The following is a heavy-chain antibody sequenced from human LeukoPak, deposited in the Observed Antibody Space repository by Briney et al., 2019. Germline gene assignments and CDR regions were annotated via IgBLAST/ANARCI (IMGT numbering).Heavy chain of an antibody. V-gene: IGHV3-30-3*01. D-gene: IGHD1-7*01. Sequence: GGSLRLSCAASGFTFSSYAMHWVRQAPGKGLEWVAVISYDGSNKYYADSVKGRFTISRDNSKNTLYLQMNSLRAEDTAVYYCARVEGTGTLGLRGQGTLVTVSS. CDR3: ARVEGTGTLGL. CDR2: ISYDGSNK. J-gene: IGHJ4*02. CDR1: GFTFSSYA.